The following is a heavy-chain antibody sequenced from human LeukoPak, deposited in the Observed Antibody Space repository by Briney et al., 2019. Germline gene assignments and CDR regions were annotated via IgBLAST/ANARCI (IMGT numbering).Heavy chain of an antibody. CDR1: GYMFNDYY. D-gene: IGHD2-15*01. CDR2: INPSGGST. V-gene: IGHV1-46*02. CDR3: ARGGYCSGGSCWFWMSTFFDH. Sequence: ASVKVSCKASGYMFNDYYIHWVRQAPGQGLEWMGVINPSGGSTSYAQNFQGRVTMTTDMSTSTVYMELGSLRSEDTATYYCARGGYCSGGSCWFWMSTFFDHWGQGTLVTVSS. J-gene: IGHJ4*02.